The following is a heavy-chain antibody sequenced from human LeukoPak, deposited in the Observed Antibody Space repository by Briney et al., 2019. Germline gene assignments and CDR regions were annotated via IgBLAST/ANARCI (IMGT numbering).Heavy chain of an antibody. CDR1: GFTFSSYW. J-gene: IGHJ4*02. D-gene: IGHD2-21*02. V-gene: IGHV3-74*01. CDR2: INNDGSST. CDR3: ARPVCGGDCYPYDY. Sequence: GGSLRLSCEASGFTFSSYWMHWVRQAPGKGLVWVSRINNDGSSTSHADSVKGRFTISRDNAKNTLYLQMSSLRAEDTAVYYCARPVCGGDCYPYDYWGQGTLVTVSS.